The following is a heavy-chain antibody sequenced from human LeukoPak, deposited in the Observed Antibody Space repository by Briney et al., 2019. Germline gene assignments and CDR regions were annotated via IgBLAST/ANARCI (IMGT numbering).Heavy chain of an antibody. Sequence: GGSLRLSCAASGFIFSDYYMTWIRQAPGKGLDWISYISGDSSNTIYADSVRGRFTVSRDNAKNSLYLKMNSLRAEDTAIYYCARLHSIAAAGTYDYWGQGTLATVSS. D-gene: IGHD6-13*01. J-gene: IGHJ4*02. CDR2: ISGDSSNT. CDR3: ARLHSIAAAGTYDY. V-gene: IGHV3-11*06. CDR1: GFIFSDYY.